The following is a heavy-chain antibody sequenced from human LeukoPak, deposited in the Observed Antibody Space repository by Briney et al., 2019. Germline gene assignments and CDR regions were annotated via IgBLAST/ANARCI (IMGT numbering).Heavy chain of an antibody. CDR3: ARQTGSGLFILP. CDR2: IYYTGNT. D-gene: IGHD3/OR15-3a*01. CDR1: GVSISSSNSY. J-gene: IGHJ4*02. V-gene: IGHV4-39*01. Sequence: SETLSLTCTVSGVSISSSNSYWGWIRQPPGKGLEWIGSIYYTGNTYYNASLKSQVSISIDTSKNPFSLKLTSVTAADTSVYYCARQTGSGLFILPGGQGTLVTVSS.